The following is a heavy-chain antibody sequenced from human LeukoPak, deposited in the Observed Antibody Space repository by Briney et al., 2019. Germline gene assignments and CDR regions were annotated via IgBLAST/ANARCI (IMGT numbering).Heavy chain of an antibody. J-gene: IGHJ4*02. CDR2: IYYSGST. Sequence: SETLSLTCTVSGGSISSSSYYWGWIRQPPGKGLEWIGSIYYSGSTYYNPSLKSRVTISVDTSKNQFSLKLSSVTAADTAVYYCARQLYDSNGYYQAWGQGTLVTVSS. CDR3: ARQLYDSNGYYQA. CDR1: GGSISSSSYY. D-gene: IGHD3-22*01. V-gene: IGHV4-39*01.